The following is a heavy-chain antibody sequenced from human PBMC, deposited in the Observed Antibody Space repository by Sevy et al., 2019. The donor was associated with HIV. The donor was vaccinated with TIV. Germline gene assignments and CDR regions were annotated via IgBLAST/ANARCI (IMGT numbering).Heavy chain of an antibody. V-gene: IGHV3-66*01. D-gene: IGHD3-22*01. CDR3: ARDRYYDASGYYYYYYGMDV. CDR2: FYSDGRT. J-gene: IGHJ6*02. CDR1: GLSVSDNY. Sequence: GGSLRLSCAGSGLSVSDNYMNWVRQAPGKGLELVSVFYSDGRTYYTDSVKGRFTISRANSKNTLYLHMSNLRPEDTAVYYCARDRYYDASGYYYYYYGMDVWGQGTTVTVSS.